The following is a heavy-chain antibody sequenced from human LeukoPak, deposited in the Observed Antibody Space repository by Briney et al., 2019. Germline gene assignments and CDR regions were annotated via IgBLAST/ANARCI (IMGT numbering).Heavy chain of an antibody. V-gene: IGHV3-48*01. D-gene: IGHD6-13*01. CDR1: GFTFNTYT. CDR3: AKGSSPLGFFDY. Sequence: PGGSLRLSCAASGFTFNTYTMNWVRQAPGKGLEWVSYISGSSGIIDYADSVRGRFTISRDNSKNTLYLQMNSVRAEDTAVYYCAKGSSPLGFFDYWGQGTLVTVSS. J-gene: IGHJ4*02. CDR2: ISGSSGII.